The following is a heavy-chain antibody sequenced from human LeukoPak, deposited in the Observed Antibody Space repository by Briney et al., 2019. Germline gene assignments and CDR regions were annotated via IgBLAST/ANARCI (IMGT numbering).Heavy chain of an antibody. CDR1: GFTFSNAW. D-gene: IGHD6-13*01. V-gene: IGHV3-15*01. CDR3: ATERGRASWYEYYFDN. J-gene: IGHJ4*02. CDR2: IKSKTDGGAT. Sequence: GGSLRLSCAASGFTFSNAWMSWVRQAPGKGLEWVGRIKSKTDGGATDYVAPVKGRFTISRDDSRDTLYLQMSSPKAEDTAVYFCATERGRASWYEYYFDNWGQGTLVTVAS.